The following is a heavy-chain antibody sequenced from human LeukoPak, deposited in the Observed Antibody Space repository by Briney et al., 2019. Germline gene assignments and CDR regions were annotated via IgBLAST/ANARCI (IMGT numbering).Heavy chain of an antibody. J-gene: IGHJ4*02. CDR1: GYTFTVYY. CDR2: INPNSGGT. CDR3: ARAFRGCDWLPLLYY. D-gene: IGHD3-9*01. Sequence: ASVKVSCKASGYTFTVYYMHWVRQAPGQGLEWMGWINPNSGGTNYAQKFQGRVTMTRDTSISKAYMELSRLRSDDTAVYYCARAFRGCDWLPLLYYWGQGTLVTVSS. V-gene: IGHV1-2*02.